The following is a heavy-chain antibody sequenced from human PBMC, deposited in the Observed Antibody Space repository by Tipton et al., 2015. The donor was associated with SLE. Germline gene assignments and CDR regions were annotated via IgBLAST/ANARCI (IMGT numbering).Heavy chain of an antibody. CDR3: ATQGQIGGFDF. CDR2: ISYSGGT. V-gene: IGHV4-39*01. CDR1: GGSISSSSYY. J-gene: IGHJ4*02. Sequence: TLSLTCTVSGGSISSSSYYWGWIRQPPGKGLEWIGTISYSGGTYYNPSLKSRVTISVDTSKNQLSLEMNSVTAADTAIYYCATQGQIGGFDFWGQGSLVTVSS. D-gene: IGHD3-10*01.